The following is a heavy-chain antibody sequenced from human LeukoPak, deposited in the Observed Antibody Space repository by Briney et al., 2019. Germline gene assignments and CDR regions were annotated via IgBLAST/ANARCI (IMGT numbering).Heavy chain of an antibody. J-gene: IGHJ6*03. V-gene: IGHV4-39*07. Sequence: PSETLSLTCTVSGGSISSSSYYWGWIRQPPGKGLEWIGSIYYSGSTYYNPSLKSRVTISVDTSKNQFSLKLSSVTAADTAVYYCAREDRYAPSYYYYMDVWGKGTTVTVSS. CDR2: IYYSGST. CDR1: GGSISSSSYY. CDR3: AREDRYAPSYYYYMDV. D-gene: IGHD5-24*01.